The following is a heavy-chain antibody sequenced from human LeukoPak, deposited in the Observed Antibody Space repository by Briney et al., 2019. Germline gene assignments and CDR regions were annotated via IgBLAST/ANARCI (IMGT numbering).Heavy chain of an antibody. CDR1: GFTFDDYA. J-gene: IGHJ6*02. V-gene: IGHV3-9*01. CDR3: AKDMSFDYYDSSGYYYGVDYYYYYGMDV. CDR2: ISWNSGSI. Sequence: GGSLRLSCAASGFTFDDYAMPWVRPAPGKGLEWVSGISWNSGSIGYADSVKGRFTISRDNAKNSLYLQMNSLRAEDTALYYCAKDMSFDYYDSSGYYYGVDYYYYYGMDVWGQGTTVTVSS. D-gene: IGHD3-22*01.